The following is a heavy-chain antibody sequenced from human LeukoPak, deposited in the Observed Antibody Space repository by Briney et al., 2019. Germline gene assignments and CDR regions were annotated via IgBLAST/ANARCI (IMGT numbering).Heavy chain of an antibody. J-gene: IGHJ5*02. CDR2: IYASGTN. Sequence: SETLSLTCTVSGVSISNYYWSWIRQPAGKGLECIGRIYASGTNNYNPSLRSRVTMSVDTSKNQFSLKLSSVTAADTAVYYCARMVSSPARGANWFDPWGQGTLVTVSS. V-gene: IGHV4-4*07. CDR1: GVSISNYY. CDR3: ARMVSSPARGANWFDP. D-gene: IGHD2-21*01.